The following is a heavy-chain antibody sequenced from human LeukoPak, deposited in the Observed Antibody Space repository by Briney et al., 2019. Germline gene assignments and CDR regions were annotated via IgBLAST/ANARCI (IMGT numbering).Heavy chain of an antibody. D-gene: IGHD3-22*01. J-gene: IGHJ4*02. CDR1: GFTVSSNY. CDR2: LYSGGIT. V-gene: IGHV3-66*01. Sequence: GGSLRLSCAASGFTVSSNYMSWVRQAPGKGLEWVSVLYSGGITYYADSVKGRFTISRDNSKNTLCLQMNSLRAEDTAVYYCARSSSGYLPFDYWGQGTLVTVSS. CDR3: ARSSSGYLPFDY.